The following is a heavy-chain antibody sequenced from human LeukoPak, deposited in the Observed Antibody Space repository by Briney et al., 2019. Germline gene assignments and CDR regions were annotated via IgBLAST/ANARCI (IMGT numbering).Heavy chain of an antibody. D-gene: IGHD3-22*01. V-gene: IGHV3-48*01. CDR1: GFSFSPYS. Sequence: GGSLRLSCAASGFSFSPYSMNWLRQAPGKGREWVSYIDSTSGTIYYADSVRGRFTISGDNAKKSLYLQMNSLRAEDTAVYYCARVRSSYYYESSGYYYYDAFDIWGQGTRVTVSS. CDR3: ARVRSSYYYESSGYYYYDAFDI. CDR2: IDSTSGTI. J-gene: IGHJ3*02.